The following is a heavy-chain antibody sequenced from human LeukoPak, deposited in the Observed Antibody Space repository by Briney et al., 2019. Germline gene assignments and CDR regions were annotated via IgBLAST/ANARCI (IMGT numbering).Heavy chain of an antibody. Sequence: PSETLSLTCAVSGGSISSSNWWSWVRQPPGKGLEWIGEIYHSGSTNYNPSLKSRVTIAVDKSKNQSSLKLSSVTAADTAVYYCARDSRGYYYDSSGYYLFDYWGQGTLVTVSS. V-gene: IGHV4-4*02. CDR2: IYHSGST. D-gene: IGHD3-22*01. CDR3: ARDSRGYYYDSSGYYLFDY. J-gene: IGHJ4*02. CDR1: GGSISSSNW.